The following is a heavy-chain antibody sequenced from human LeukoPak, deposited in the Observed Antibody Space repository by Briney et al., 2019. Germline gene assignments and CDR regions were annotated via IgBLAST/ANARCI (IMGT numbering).Heavy chain of an antibody. D-gene: IGHD3-3*02. Sequence: GGSLRLSCTASGFTFSRSWMHWVRQAPGKGLEWVADIREDGSDKYYGDSVKGRFTISRDNAKNSVYLQMNSLSPEDTAIYFCATLAFDSRGRGTLVTVSS. CDR1: GFTFSRSW. J-gene: IGHJ4*02. CDR2: IREDGSDK. CDR3: ATLAFDS. V-gene: IGHV3-7*01.